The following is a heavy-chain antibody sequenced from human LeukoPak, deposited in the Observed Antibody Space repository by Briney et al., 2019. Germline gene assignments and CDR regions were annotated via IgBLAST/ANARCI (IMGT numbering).Heavy chain of an antibody. CDR3: ARAETAVVIAIEPEYFQH. V-gene: IGHV3-48*01. Sequence: PGGSLRLSCAASGFTFSSYSMNWVRQAPGKGLEWVSYISSSSSTIYYADSVKGRFTISRDNAKNSLYLQMNSLRAEDTAVYYCARAETAVVIAIEPEYFQHWGQGTLVTVSS. CDR2: ISSSSSTI. CDR1: GFTFSSYS. D-gene: IGHD2-21*01. J-gene: IGHJ1*01.